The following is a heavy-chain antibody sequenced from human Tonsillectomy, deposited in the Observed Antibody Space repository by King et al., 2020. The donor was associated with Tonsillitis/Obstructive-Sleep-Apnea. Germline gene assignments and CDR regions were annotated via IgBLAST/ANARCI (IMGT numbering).Heavy chain of an antibody. J-gene: IGHJ4*02. Sequence: VKLVESGGGLVQSGGSLRLSCAASGFTFNNHAMSWVRQAPGKGLEWVSVISDSGGSAYYADSVKGRFTISRDNSKNTLYLQMNSLRAADTAVYYCAKLYGGNSGSHFDYWGQGTLVTVSS. CDR3: AKLYGGNSGSHFDY. CDR1: GFTFNNHA. CDR2: ISDSGGSA. V-gene: IGHV3-23*04. D-gene: IGHD4-23*01.